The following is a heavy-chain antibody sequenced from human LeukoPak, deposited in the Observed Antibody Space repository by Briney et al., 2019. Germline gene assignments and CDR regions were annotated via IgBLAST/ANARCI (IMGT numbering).Heavy chain of an antibody. CDR1: GYTFTNYY. D-gene: IGHD3-10*01. V-gene: IGHV1-46*01. J-gene: IGHJ4*02. CDR2: INPGGANT. CDR3: ATDQYGSGSDPLDY. Sequence: ASVKVSCKASGYTFTNYYIHWVRQAPGQGLEWMGLINPGGANTNYAQNFQGRVTMTRDTSASTVYMELSSLRSDDTAVYYCATDQYGSGSDPLDYWGQGTLVTVSS.